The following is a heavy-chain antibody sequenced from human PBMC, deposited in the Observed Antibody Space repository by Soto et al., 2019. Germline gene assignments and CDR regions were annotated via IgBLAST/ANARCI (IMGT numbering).Heavy chain of an antibody. Sequence: SETLSLTCAVSGGSISSSNWWSWVRQPPGKGLEWIGEIYHSGSTNYNPSLKSRVTISVDKSKNQFSLKLSSVTAADTAVYYCARDLTDNCSGGSCYSLRAFEIWGQGTMVTVSS. CDR3: ARDLTDNCSGGSCYSLRAFEI. J-gene: IGHJ3*02. V-gene: IGHV4-4*02. D-gene: IGHD2-15*01. CDR1: GGSISSSNW. CDR2: IYHSGST.